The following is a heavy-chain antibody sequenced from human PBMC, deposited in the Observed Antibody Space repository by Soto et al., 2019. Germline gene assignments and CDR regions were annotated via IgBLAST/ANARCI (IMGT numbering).Heavy chain of an antibody. Sequence: QVQLVQSGAEVKKPGASVKLSCKASGITYNTYAIPWVRQAPGQGLEWVGWINAGNGDTRYSQNFQGRVTLTRDTSASTVYMDLGSLKSEDTGIYYSARAISGYVTWGQGTLVTVSS. J-gene: IGHJ4*02. CDR3: ARAISGYVT. D-gene: IGHD5-12*01. CDR2: INAGNGDT. V-gene: IGHV1-3*01. CDR1: GITYNTYA.